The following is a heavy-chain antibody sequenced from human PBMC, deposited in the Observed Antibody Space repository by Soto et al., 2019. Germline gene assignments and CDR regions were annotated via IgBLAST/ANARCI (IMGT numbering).Heavy chain of an antibody. CDR1: GGSISSYY. D-gene: IGHD4-17*01. CDR2: IYYSGST. CDR3: ARQDYGDYYFDY. V-gene: IGHV4-59*08. J-gene: IGHJ4*02. Sequence: SXTLSLTCTVSGGSISSYYWSWIVQPPGKGLEWIGYIYYSGSTNYNPSLKSRVTISVDTSKNQFSLKLSSVTAADTAVYYCARQDYGDYYFDYWGQGTLVTVSS.